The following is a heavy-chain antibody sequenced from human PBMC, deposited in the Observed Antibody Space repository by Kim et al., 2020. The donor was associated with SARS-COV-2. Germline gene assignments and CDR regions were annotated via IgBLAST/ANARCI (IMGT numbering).Heavy chain of an antibody. J-gene: IGHJ4*02. V-gene: IGHV4-59*13. Sequence: ETLSLTCTVSGGSISSYYWSWIRQPPGKGLEWIGFFYDSGNTNYNPSLKSRVTISVDTSKNQFSLNLTSVTAADTAVYYCATYSGTYYYNWGQGTLVTVSS. CDR3: ATYSGTYYYN. D-gene: IGHD3-22*01. CDR2: FYDSGNT. CDR1: GGSISSYY.